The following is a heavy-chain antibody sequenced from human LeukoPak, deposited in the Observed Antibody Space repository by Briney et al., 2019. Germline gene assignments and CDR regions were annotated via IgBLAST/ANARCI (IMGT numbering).Heavy chain of an antibody. CDR2: IYYSGST. V-gene: IGHV4-30-4*01. CDR1: GGSISSGDYY. CDR3: ARETTLYQLLRYWYFDL. D-gene: IGHD2-2*01. Sequence: SETLSLTCTVSGGSISSGDYYWSWIRQPPGKGLEWIGYIYYSGSTYYNPSLKSRVTISVDTSKNQFSLKLSSVTAADTAVHYCARETTLYQLLRYWYFDLWGRGTLVTVSS. J-gene: IGHJ2*01.